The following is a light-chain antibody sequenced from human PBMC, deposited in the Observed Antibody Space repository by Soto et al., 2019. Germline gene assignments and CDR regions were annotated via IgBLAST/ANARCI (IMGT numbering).Light chain of an antibody. CDR2: RNN. CDR1: TSNIGSNY. J-gene: IGLJ1*01. Sequence: QSVLTQPPSASGTPGQGVTISCSGSTSNIGSNYVYWYQQLPGTAPKLLIYRNNQRPSGVPDRFSGSKSGTSASLAISGLRSADEADYYCQSFAIGLSDALVFGPGTKVSVL. V-gene: IGLV1-47*01. CDR3: QSFAIGLSDALV.